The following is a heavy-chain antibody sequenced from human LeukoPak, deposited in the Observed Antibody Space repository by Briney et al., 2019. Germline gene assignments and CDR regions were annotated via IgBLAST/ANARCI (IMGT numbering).Heavy chain of an antibody. Sequence: ASVRDSSVAPGYTFTVYYICWVRPAPGQGLEWMGWINPNSGGTNYAQKFQGRVTMTRDTSIGTAYMELSRLRSDDTAVYYCARPTVTTGWHNWG. CDR3: ARPTVTTGWHN. CDR2: INPNSGGT. D-gene: IGHD1-14*01. V-gene: IGHV1-2*02. CDR1: GYTFTVYY. J-gene: IGHJ1*01.